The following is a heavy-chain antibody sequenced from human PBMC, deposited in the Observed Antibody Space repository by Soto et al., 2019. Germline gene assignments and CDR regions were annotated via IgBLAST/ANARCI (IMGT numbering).Heavy chain of an antibody. J-gene: IGHJ6*02. Sequence: GASVKVSCKASGGTFSSYGIRWVRQAPGQGLEWMGGIIPLSGTANYAQKSQGRVTITADESTSTAYMELSSLRSEDTAVYYCARQSSWCTSTSCYSNYGIEAWGEGTKVTVS. V-gene: IGHV1-69*13. CDR2: IIPLSGTA. CDR1: GGTFSSYG. D-gene: IGHD2-2*01. CDR3: ARQSSWCTSTSCYSNYGIEA.